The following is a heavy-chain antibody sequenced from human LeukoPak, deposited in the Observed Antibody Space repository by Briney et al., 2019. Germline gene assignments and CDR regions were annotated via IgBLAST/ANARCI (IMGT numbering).Heavy chain of an antibody. CDR2: INPNSGGT. CDR3: ARDLGTNSSGWYGYY. D-gene: IGHD6-19*01. CDR1: GYTLTGYY. V-gene: IGHV1-2*02. J-gene: IGHJ4*02. Sequence: ASVKVSCKASGYTLTGYYMHWVRQAPGQGLEWMGWINPNSGGTNYAQKFQGRVTMTRDTSISTAYMELSRLRSDDTAVSYCARDLGTNSSGWYGYYWGQGTLVTVSS.